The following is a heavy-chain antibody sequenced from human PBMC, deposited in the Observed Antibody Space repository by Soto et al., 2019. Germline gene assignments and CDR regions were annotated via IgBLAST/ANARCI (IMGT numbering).Heavy chain of an antibody. CDR3: AKEAEENENVPIPGDN. V-gene: IGHV3-23*01. D-gene: IGHD1-1*01. J-gene: IGHJ4*02. CDR1: GFSGINYA. CDR2: LSGSGTMR. Sequence: PRGFLRLSCAASGFSGINYAMTWVRQAPGKGLEWVSGLSGSGTMRYYADSVRGRFIISRDNAKNTLFLQMDNLRVEDSAVYYCAKEAEENENVPIPGDNWGQGTPVTVSS.